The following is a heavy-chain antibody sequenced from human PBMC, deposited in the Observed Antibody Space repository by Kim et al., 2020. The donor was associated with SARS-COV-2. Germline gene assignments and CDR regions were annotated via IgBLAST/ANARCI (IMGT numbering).Heavy chain of an antibody. CDR3: ARDLEYYDSSGYQPFDY. D-gene: IGHD3-22*01. J-gene: IGHJ4*02. Sequence: FLGRVTMTADESTSTAYMELSSLRSEDTAVYYCARDLEYYDSSGYQPFDYWGQGTLVTVSS. V-gene: IGHV1-69*01.